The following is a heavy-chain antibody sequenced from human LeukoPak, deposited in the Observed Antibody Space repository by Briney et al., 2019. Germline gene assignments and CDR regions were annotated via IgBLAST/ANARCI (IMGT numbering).Heavy chain of an antibody. CDR2: IHPSGST. CDR1: GGSFSHYY. Sequence: SETLSLTCAIYGGSFSHYYWSWIRQPPGKGLEWVGEIHPSGSTSFNPSLESRVSISKDTSKNQFSLKLTSVAAADTAVYYCSRGSDESKTGDYWGQGPLVPVSS. CDR3: SRGSDESKTGDY. V-gene: IGHV4-34*01. D-gene: IGHD6-25*01. J-gene: IGHJ4*02.